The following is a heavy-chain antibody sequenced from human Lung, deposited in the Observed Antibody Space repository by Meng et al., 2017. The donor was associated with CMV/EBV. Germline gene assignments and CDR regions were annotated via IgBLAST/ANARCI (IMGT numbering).Heavy chain of an antibody. V-gene: IGHV1-46*01. Sequence: SVXVSXXASGYTLTNYYIHWVRQAPGQGLEWMGIINPSDNTTIYAQKFQGRVTMTRDTSTSTVYMELSSLRSDDTALYYCARDLGYSSSWYFQYYFDGWGQGNXV. D-gene: IGHD6-13*01. CDR2: INPSDNTT. CDR1: GYTLTNYY. CDR3: ARDLGYSSSWYFQYYFDG. J-gene: IGHJ4*02.